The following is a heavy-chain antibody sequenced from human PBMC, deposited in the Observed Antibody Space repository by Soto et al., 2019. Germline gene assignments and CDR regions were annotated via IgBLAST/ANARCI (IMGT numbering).Heavy chain of an antibody. CDR1: GFSFSTHV. V-gene: IGHV3-30*18. D-gene: IGHD6-19*01. Sequence: GGSLRLSCIDSGFSFSTHVMDWVRQAPGKGLEWVARILYDGSKEYYADSVKGRFTISRDNSKNTLYLQMNSLRAEDTAVYYCAKVPSAVAGTSDYWGQGTLVNVSS. CDR2: ILYDGSKE. CDR3: AKVPSAVAGTSDY. J-gene: IGHJ4*02.